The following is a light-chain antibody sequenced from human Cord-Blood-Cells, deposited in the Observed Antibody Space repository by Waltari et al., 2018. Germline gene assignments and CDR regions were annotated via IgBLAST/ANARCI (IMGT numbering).Light chain of an antibody. CDR3: MQSIQLPLT. CDR1: QSLLHSDGQTY. Sequence: DIVMTQTQLSPSVTPGPPASISCKSSQSLLHSDGQTYLDWYLQKPGQSPQFLIYEVSNRFSEVPDRFSGSGSGTDFTLKISRVEAEDVGVYYCMQSIQLPLTFGGGTKVEIK. CDR2: EVS. V-gene: IGKV2D-29*02. J-gene: IGKJ4*01.